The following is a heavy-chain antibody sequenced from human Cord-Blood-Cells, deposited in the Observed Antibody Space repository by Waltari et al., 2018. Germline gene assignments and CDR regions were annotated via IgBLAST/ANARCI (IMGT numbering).Heavy chain of an antibody. V-gene: IGHV3-23*01. D-gene: IGHD6-19*01. CDR1: GFTSSRYA. CDR2: IRGSGGST. J-gene: IGHJ4*02. CDR3: AKGSGLVDY. Sequence: EVQLLESGGGLVQTGGSLSLSCASSGFTSSRYAMSWVRQPPGKGLEWVSAIRGSGGSTYYADSVKGRFTISRDNSKNTLYLQMNSLRAEDTAVYYCAKGSGLVDYWGQGTLVTVSS.